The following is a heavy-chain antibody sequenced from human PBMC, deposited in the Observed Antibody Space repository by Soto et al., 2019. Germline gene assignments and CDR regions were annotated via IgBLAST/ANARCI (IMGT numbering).Heavy chain of an antibody. CDR2: IWYDGSNK. V-gene: IGHV3-33*01. Sequence: QVQLVESGGGVVQPGRSLRLSCAASGFTFSSYGMHWVRQAPGKGLEWVAVIWYDGSNKYYADSVKGRFTISRDNSKNTLYLQMNSLRAEDTAVYYCARDQKELYYYGMDVWGHGTTVTVSS. J-gene: IGHJ6*02. D-gene: IGHD1-26*01. CDR3: ARDQKELYYYGMDV. CDR1: GFTFSSYG.